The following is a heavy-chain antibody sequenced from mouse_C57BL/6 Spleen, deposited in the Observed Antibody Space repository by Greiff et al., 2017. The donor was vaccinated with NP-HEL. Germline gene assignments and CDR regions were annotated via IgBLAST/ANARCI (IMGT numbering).Heavy chain of an antibody. CDR1: GFTFSDYG. CDR2: ISSGSSTI. CDR3: ARPEGYDDWYFDV. V-gene: IGHV5-17*01. Sequence: EVQLVESGGGLVKPGGSLKLSCAASGFTFSDYGMHWVRQAPEKGLEWVAYISSGSSTIYYADTVKGRFTISRDNAKNTLFLQMTSLRSEDTAMYYCARPEGYDDWYFDVWGTGTTVTVSS. J-gene: IGHJ1*03. D-gene: IGHD2-2*01.